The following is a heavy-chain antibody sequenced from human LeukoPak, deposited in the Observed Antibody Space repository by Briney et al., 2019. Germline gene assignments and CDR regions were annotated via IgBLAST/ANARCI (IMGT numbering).Heavy chain of an antibody. CDR3: AHTIYSNYYDSSGYADY. Sequence: ESGPTLVKPTQTLTLTCTFSGFSLSTTGLGVGWIRQPPGKALEWLALIYWDDDKRYSPSLKSRLTITKDTSKNQVVLTMTNVGPVDTATYYCAHTIYSNYYDSSGYADYWGQGTLVTVSS. D-gene: IGHD3-22*01. CDR1: GFSLSTTGLG. CDR2: IYWDDDK. V-gene: IGHV2-5*02. J-gene: IGHJ4*02.